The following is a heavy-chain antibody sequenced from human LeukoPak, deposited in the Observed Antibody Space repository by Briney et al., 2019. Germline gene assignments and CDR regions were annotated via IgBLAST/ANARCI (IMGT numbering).Heavy chain of an antibody. J-gene: IGHJ4*02. D-gene: IGHD3-22*01. V-gene: IGHV3-30-3*01. CDR1: GFTFSSYA. CDR2: ISYDGSNK. Sequence: GGSLRLSCAASGFTFSSYAMRWVRQAPGKGLEWVAVISYDGSNKYYADSVKGRFTISRDNSKNTLYLQMNSLRAEDTAVYYCARESDSSGWFDYWGQGTLVTVSS. CDR3: ARESDSSGWFDY.